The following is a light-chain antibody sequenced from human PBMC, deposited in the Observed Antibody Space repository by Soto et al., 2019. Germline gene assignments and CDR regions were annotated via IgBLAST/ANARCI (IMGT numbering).Light chain of an antibody. CDR2: NNN. V-gene: IGLV1-44*01. J-gene: IGLJ2*01. CDR1: SSTVGSNI. CDR3: SAWNDILTDVR. Sequence: QSALTQPPSVSGTTGQRVTISCSGGSSTVGSNIVSWYQLLPGTAPKLLISNNNPRPSGVPARFSGSKSGTSASMTISGLQTGDEADYYCSAWNDILTDVRFGGGNKLTVL.